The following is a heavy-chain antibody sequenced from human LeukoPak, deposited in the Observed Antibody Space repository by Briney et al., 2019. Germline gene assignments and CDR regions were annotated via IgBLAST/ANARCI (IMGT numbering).Heavy chain of an antibody. Sequence: PGRSLRLSCAASGFTFTNHAMHWVRQAPGMGLEWVAIISYDGSNKYYADSVKGRFTISRDNSKNTLYLQMNSLRVEDTAVYYCARVWFQWLVRGEFDYWGQGTLVTVSS. CDR3: ARVWFQWLVRGEFDY. J-gene: IGHJ4*02. V-gene: IGHV3-30-3*01. CDR1: GFTFTNHA. CDR2: ISYDGSNK. D-gene: IGHD6-19*01.